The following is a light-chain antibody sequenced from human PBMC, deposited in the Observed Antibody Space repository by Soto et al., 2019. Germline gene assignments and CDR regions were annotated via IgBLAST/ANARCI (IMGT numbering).Light chain of an antibody. CDR1: SSDVGSYNL. CDR2: EVS. Sequence: QSALTQPASVSGSPGQSITISCIGTSSDVGSYNLVSWYQQHPGKAPKVLIYEVSERPSGVSNRFSGSKSGNTASLIISGLQAEDEAEYYCCSYAGSRTHVLFGGGTKLTVL. V-gene: IGLV2-23*02. CDR3: CSYAGSRTHVL. J-gene: IGLJ2*01.